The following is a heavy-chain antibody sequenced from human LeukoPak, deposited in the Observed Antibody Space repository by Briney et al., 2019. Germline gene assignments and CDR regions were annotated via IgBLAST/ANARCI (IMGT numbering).Heavy chain of an antibody. Sequence: GGSLRLSCAASGFTFNNYAMSWVRQAPGRGLEWASSTAGSGISKDYADSVKGRFTISKDKSKNTLYLQMDNLRAEDTGVYFCARLPTFYYDSSGYHYDYWGQGTLVTVSS. J-gene: IGHJ4*02. CDR3: ARLPTFYYDSSGYHYDY. D-gene: IGHD3-22*01. V-gene: IGHV3-23*01. CDR2: TAGSGISK. CDR1: GFTFNNYA.